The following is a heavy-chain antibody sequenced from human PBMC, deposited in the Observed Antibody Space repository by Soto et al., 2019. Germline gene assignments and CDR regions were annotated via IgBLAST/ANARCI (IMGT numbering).Heavy chain of an antibody. Sequence: GESLKISCKGSGYNFTTYWIGWVRQMPGKGLEWVGIIYAGDSDTRYSPSFQDQVTISVDKSISTAYLQWSGLRASDTAKYYCARQTCGGDCYSTLHFDVWGQGTLVTVSS. J-gene: IGHJ4*02. CDR2: IYAGDSDT. V-gene: IGHV5-51*01. D-gene: IGHD2-21*02. CDR3: ARQTCGGDCYSTLHFDV. CDR1: GYNFTTYW.